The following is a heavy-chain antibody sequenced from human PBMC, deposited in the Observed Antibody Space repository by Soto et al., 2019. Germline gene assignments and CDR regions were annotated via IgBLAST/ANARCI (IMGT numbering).Heavy chain of an antibody. V-gene: IGHV5-10-1*01. CDR3: ARTRRITIFGVVTKPKYGMDV. D-gene: IGHD3-3*01. CDR1: GYSFTSYW. CDR2: IDPSDSYT. J-gene: IGHJ6*02. Sequence: RGESLKISCKGSGYSFTSYWISWVRQMPGKGLEWMGRIDPSDSYTNYSPSFQGHVTISADKSISTAYLQWSSLKASDTAMYYCARTRRITIFGVVTKPKYGMDVWGQGTTVTASS.